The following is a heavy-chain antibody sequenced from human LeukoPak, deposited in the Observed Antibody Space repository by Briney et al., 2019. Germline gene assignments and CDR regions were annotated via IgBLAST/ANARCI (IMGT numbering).Heavy chain of an antibody. V-gene: IGHV1-2*02. D-gene: IGHD5-12*01. J-gene: IGHJ4*02. CDR3: ARVQVATLTN. CDR1: GYTFTAHY. CDR2: INPKSGGT. Sequence: GASVKVSCKASGYTFTAHYMHWVRQAPGQGLEWMGWINPKSGGTDYAQKFQGRVTMTRDTSISTAYMELSRLRSDDTAVYYCARVQVATLTNWGQGTLVTVSS.